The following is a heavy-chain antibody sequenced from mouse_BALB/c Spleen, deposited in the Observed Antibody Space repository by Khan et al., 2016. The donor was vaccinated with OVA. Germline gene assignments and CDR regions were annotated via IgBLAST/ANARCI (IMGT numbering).Heavy chain of an antibody. CDR1: GYSITSGYG. Sequence: EVQLQESGPGLVKPSQSLSLTCTVTGYSITSGYGWNWIRQFPGNKLEWMGYISYSGSTNYNPSLKSGISITRDTTKKQCFLQLNSVTTEDPATYYCARTARIKYWGQGTTLTVSS. CDR3: ARTARIKY. D-gene: IGHD1-2*01. CDR2: ISYSGST. V-gene: IGHV3-2*02. J-gene: IGHJ2*01.